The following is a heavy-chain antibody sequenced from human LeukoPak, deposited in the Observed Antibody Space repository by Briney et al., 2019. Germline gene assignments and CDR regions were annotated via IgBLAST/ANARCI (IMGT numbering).Heavy chain of an antibody. Sequence: SETLSLTCAVYGGSFSGYYWSWIRQPPGKGLEWIGEINHSGSTNYNPSLKCRVTISIDTSKNQFSLKLNSVTAADTAVYYCAYWLSTVGWFDPWGQGTLVTVSS. D-gene: IGHD3-9*01. CDR1: GGSFSGYY. CDR3: AYWLSTVGWFDP. J-gene: IGHJ5*02. CDR2: INHSGST. V-gene: IGHV4-34*01.